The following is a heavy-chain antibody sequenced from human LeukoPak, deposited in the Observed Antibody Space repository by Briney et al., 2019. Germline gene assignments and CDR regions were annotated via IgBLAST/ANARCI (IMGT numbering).Heavy chain of an antibody. CDR3: ARGGGTYSGDY. D-gene: IGHD1-26*01. Sequence: GGSLRLSCAASGFTFDDHGMSWVRQAPGKGLEWVSGINWNGGSTGYADSVKGRFTISRDNAKNSLYLQMNSLRAEDTAVYYCARGGGTYSGDYWGQGTLVTVSS. CDR1: GFTFDDHG. CDR2: INWNGGST. V-gene: IGHV3-20*04. J-gene: IGHJ4*02.